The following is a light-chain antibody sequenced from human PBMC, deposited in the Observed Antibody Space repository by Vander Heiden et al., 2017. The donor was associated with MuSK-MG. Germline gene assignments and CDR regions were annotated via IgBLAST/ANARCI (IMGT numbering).Light chain of an antibody. CDR1: SYNIGNND. CDR3: GTWDSSLSAWV. Sequence: QSVLTHAPPVAAAPRPKVTISRSGRSYNIGNNDVYWYQPLPGTAPNLLIYDNNTRLSGIPDRFSGSKSGTAATLDITGLQTGDEADYYCGTWDSSLSAWVFGGGTKVTVL. V-gene: IGLV1-51*01. CDR2: DNN. J-gene: IGLJ3*02.